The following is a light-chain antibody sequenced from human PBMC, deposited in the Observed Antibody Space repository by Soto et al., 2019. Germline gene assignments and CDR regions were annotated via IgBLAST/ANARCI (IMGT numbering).Light chain of an antibody. V-gene: IGKV3-20*01. Sequence: PGESAALSCRASQPVSSNFLAWYQQKPGQAPRLLIYGVSSRASGIPDRFFGSGSGTDSTLTINRLEPKDFAVYYCQRYANSPITFGQGTRLEIK. CDR2: GVS. J-gene: IGKJ5*01. CDR3: QRYANSPIT. CDR1: QPVSSNF.